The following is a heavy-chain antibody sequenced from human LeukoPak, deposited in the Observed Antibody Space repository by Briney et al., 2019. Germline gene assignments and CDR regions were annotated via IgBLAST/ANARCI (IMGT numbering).Heavy chain of an antibody. CDR1: GGSITSYY. V-gene: IGHV4-59*01. Sequence: SETLSLTCTVSGGSITSYYRSWIRQPPGKGLEWIAYIYYTGSTNYNPSLESRVTISVDTSKNQFSLRLSSVTAADTAVYYCARLTVTTAIDYWGQGTLVTVSS. CDR3: ARLTVTTAIDY. J-gene: IGHJ4*02. D-gene: IGHD4-17*01. CDR2: IYYTGST.